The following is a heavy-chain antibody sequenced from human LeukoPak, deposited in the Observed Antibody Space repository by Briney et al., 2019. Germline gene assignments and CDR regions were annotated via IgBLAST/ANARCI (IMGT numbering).Heavy chain of an antibody. J-gene: IGHJ4*02. CDR3: ARGAPVAGPYYFDY. CDR1: GGSISSGGYY. Sequence: PSETLSLTCTVSGGSISSGGYYWSWIRQPPGKGLEWIGYIYHSGSTYYNPSLKSRVTISVDRSKNQFSLKLSSVTAADTAVYYCARGAPVAGPYYFDYWGQGALVTVSS. D-gene: IGHD2-15*01. V-gene: IGHV4-30-2*01. CDR2: IYHSGST.